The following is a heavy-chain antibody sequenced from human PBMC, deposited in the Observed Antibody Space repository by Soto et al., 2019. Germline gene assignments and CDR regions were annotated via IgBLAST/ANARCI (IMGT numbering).Heavy chain of an antibody. CDR2: MNPNSGNT. Sequence: ASVKVSCKASGYTFNSYDIKWVRQATGQGLEWMGWMNPNSGNTGYAQKFQGRVTMTRNTSISTAYMELSSLRSEDTAVYYCARDRETYGMDVWGQGTTVTVSS. J-gene: IGHJ6*02. CDR3: ARDRETYGMDV. CDR1: GYTFNSYD. V-gene: IGHV1-8*01.